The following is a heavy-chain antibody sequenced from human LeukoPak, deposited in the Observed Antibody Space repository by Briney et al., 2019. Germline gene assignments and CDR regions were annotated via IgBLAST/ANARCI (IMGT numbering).Heavy chain of an antibody. V-gene: IGHV1-69*05. CDR1: GGIFSSYA. J-gene: IGHJ3*02. Sequence: GASVKVSCKASGGIFSSYAISWLRQAPGQGLEWMGGIIPIFGTANYAQKFQGRVTITTDESTSTAYMELSSLRSEDTAVYYCARPIVGATLDAFDIWGQGTMVTVSS. D-gene: IGHD1-26*01. CDR3: ARPIVGATLDAFDI. CDR2: IIPIFGTA.